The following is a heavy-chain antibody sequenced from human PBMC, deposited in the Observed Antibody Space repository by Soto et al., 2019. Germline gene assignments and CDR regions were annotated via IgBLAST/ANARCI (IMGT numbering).Heavy chain of an antibody. D-gene: IGHD4-17*01. CDR3: ARDMGTTVQKAYYYYYMDV. J-gene: IGHJ6*03. V-gene: IGHV3-53*04. CDR1: GFTVSSNY. CDR2: IYSGGST. Sequence: EVQLVESGGGLVQPGGSLRLSCAASGFTVSSNYMSWVRQAQGKGLEWVSVIYSGGSTYYADSVKGRFTISRHNSKNTLYLQMNSLRAEYTAVYYCARDMGTTVQKAYYYYYMDVWGKGTTVTVSS.